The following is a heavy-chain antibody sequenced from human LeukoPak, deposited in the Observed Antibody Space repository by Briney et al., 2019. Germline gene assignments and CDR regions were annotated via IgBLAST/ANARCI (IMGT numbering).Heavy chain of an antibody. V-gene: IGHV3-23*03. CDR1: GFTFSSYA. D-gene: IGHD6-19*01. CDR2: IYSGGTT. J-gene: IGHJ4*02. Sequence: GGSLRLSCAASGFTFSSYAMSWVRQAPGKGLEWVSVIYSGGTTYYADSVKGRFTISRDNSKNTLYLQMNSLRAEDTAMYYCARGPHASGWYDYWGQGTLVTVSS. CDR3: ARGPHASGWYDY.